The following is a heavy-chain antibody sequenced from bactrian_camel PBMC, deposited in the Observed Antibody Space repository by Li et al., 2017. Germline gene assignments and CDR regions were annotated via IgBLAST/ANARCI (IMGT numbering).Heavy chain of an antibody. CDR2: MVSDGYRT. J-gene: IGHJ4*01. CDR3: AAGRPYGCFSGPCLLEVRRYTY. CDR1: GFTFSTHY. D-gene: IGHD3*01. V-gene: IGHV3-2*01. Sequence: VESGGGSVQAGGSLRLSCATSGFTFSTHYMSWVRQAPGKGLEWVSSMVSDGYRTHYADSVKGRFTISQDNAKNTMYMQMDSLKPEDTATYFCAAGRPYGCFSGPCLLEVRRYTYWGQGTQVTVS.